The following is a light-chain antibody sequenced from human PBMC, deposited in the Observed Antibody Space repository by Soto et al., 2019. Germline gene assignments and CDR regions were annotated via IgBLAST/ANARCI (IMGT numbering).Light chain of an antibody. CDR1: ESISSKS. Sequence: EIVLTQSPGTLSFSPGERATLSCRASESISSKSLAWYQQKPGQAPRLLIYGTFNRATGIPDRFSGGGSGTDFTLTISRLEPEDFAVYFCQQYGSSPYTFGHGTKLEI. J-gene: IGKJ2*01. CDR3: QQYGSSPYT. CDR2: GTF. V-gene: IGKV3-20*01.